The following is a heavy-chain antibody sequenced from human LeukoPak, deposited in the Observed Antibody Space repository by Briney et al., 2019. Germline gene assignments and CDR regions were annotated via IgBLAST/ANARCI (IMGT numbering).Heavy chain of an antibody. CDR3: ATPRYGSGSYYSLSFTPFY. Sequence: GGSLRLSCAASGFTFSSYAMSWVRQAPGKGLEWVSAISGSGGSTYYADSVKGRFTISRDNSKNTLYLQMNSLRAEDTAVYYCATPRYGSGSYYSLSFTPFYWGQGTLVTVSS. CDR2: ISGSGGST. J-gene: IGHJ4*02. D-gene: IGHD3-10*01. CDR1: GFTFSSYA. V-gene: IGHV3-23*01.